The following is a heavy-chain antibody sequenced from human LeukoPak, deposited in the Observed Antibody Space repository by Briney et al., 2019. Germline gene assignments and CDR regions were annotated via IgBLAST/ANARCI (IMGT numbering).Heavy chain of an antibody. CDR1: GFTFSSYA. J-gene: IGHJ5*02. D-gene: IGHD3-22*01. CDR3: AKGNDDSSGYYSPTWFDP. Sequence: GGSLRLSCAASGFTFSSYAMSWVRQAPGKGLEWVSAISGSGGSTYYADSVKGRFTISRDNSKNTLYLQMNSLRAEDTAVYYCAKGNDDSSGYYSPTWFDPWGQGTLVTVSS. CDR2: ISGSGGST. V-gene: IGHV3-23*01.